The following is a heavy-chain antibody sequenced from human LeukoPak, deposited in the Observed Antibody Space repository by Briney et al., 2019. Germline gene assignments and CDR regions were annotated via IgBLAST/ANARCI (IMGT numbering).Heavy chain of an antibody. CDR3: ASDILTGYSHFGMDV. D-gene: IGHD3-9*01. Sequence: DPGGSLRLSCAASGFTFSSYAMSWVRQAPGKGLEWVSAISGSGGSTYYADSVKGRFTISRDNSKNTLYLQMNSLRAEDTAVYYCASDILTGYSHFGMDVWGQGTAVTVSS. J-gene: IGHJ6*02. V-gene: IGHV3-23*01. CDR2: ISGSGGST. CDR1: GFTFSSYA.